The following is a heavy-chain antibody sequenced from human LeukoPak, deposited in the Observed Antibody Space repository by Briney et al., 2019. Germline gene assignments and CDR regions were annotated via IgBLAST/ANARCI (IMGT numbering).Heavy chain of an antibody. Sequence: GGSLRLSCAASGFTFNNYAMSWVRQAPGKGLEWVSTISGSDDNTYYAVSVKGRFTISRDISKNTLYLQMNSLRADDTAVYYCANDFDHWGQGTLVTVSS. V-gene: IGHV3-23*01. J-gene: IGHJ4*02. CDR1: GFTFNNYA. CDR3: ANDFDH. CDR2: ISGSDDNT.